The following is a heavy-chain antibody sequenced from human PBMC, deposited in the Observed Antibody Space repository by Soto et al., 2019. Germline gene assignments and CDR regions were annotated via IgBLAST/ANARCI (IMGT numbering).Heavy chain of an antibody. CDR1: GFTVSSKY. D-gene: IGHD2-21*01. Sequence: EVHLVESGGALVQPVGSLRLSCAASGFTVSSKYMSWVRQAPGKGLEWVSLIQSGGPTYYADSVKGRFTISRDTSENTRHLQMDILRAEDTAVYYCARDDVLCDGVRRYGVPLDVLRKATTVTVSS. CDR3: ARDDVLCDGVRRYGVPLDV. CDR2: IQSGGPT. V-gene: IGHV3-66*01. J-gene: IGHJ6*04.